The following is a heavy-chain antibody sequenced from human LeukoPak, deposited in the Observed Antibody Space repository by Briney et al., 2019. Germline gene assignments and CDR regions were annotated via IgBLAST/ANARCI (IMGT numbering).Heavy chain of an antibody. V-gene: IGHV4-39*01. CDR3: ARHRTYYYDSSGYGNFDY. CDR2: IYYSGST. Sequence: SETLSLTCTVSGGSISSSSYYWGWIRQPPGKGLEWIGSIYYSGSTYYNPSLKSRGTISVDTSKNQFSLKLSSVTAADTAVYYCARHRTYYYDSSGYGNFDYWGQGTLVTVSS. D-gene: IGHD3-22*01. J-gene: IGHJ4*02. CDR1: GGSISSSSYY.